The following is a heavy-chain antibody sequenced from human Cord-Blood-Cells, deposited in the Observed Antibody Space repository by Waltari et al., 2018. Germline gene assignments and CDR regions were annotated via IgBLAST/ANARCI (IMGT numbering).Heavy chain of an antibody. CDR3: AITYYDFWSGYYFYYYGMDV. D-gene: IGHD3-3*01. Sequence: QVQLVQSGAEVKKPGASVKVSCKASGYTFTSYDLNWVRQATGQGLAWMGWMNPIRGNTGYAQKFQGIVTITRNTAIGTAYMELSSRRSEDTAVYYCAITYYDFWSGYYFYYYGMDVWGQGTTVTVSS. J-gene: IGHJ6*02. CDR2: MNPIRGNT. CDR1: GYTFTSYD. V-gene: IGHV1-8*01.